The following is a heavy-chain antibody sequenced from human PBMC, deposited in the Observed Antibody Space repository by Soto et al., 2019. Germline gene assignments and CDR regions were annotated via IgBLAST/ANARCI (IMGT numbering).Heavy chain of an antibody. CDR2: IYYGGST. V-gene: IGHV4-59*08. Sequence: SETLSLTCTVSGDSISTDYWSWIRQSPGKGLEWIGFIYYGGSTNYNPSLKSRVTISVDTSKNQFSLKLSSVTAADTAVYYCASSITFGGVIVFGAFDIWGQGTMVTVSS. J-gene: IGHJ3*02. D-gene: IGHD3-16*02. CDR1: GDSISTDY. CDR3: ASSITFGGVIVFGAFDI.